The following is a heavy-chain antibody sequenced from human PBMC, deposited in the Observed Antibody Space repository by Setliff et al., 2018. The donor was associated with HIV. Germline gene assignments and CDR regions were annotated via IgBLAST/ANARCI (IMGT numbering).Heavy chain of an antibody. CDR2: INNSGTT. Sequence: GGSLRLSCAASGFTVSSNFMTWVRQAPGKGLEWVSVINNSGTTKYADSVKGRFTISRDNSKNTVFLQMNSLRADDTAGYYCARDRQIAAAGRSNYYYGMDVWGQGTTVTVSS. CDR3: ARDRQIAAAGRSNYYYGMDV. D-gene: IGHD6-13*01. CDR1: GFTVSSNF. J-gene: IGHJ6*02. V-gene: IGHV3-53*01.